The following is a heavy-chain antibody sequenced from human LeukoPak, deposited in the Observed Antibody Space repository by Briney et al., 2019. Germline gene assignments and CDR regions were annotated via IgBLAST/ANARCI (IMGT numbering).Heavy chain of an antibody. V-gene: IGHV4-59*08. CDR1: GGSISSYY. J-gene: IGHJ4*02. D-gene: IGHD6-13*01. Sequence: SETLSLTCTVSGGSISSYYWSWIRQPPGKGLEWIGYIYYSGSTNYNPSLKSRVTISVDTSKNQFSLKLSSVTAAHTAVYSCARHSIAAAGSTVAYWGQGPLVTAPS. CDR2: IYYSGST. CDR3: ARHSIAAAGSTVAY.